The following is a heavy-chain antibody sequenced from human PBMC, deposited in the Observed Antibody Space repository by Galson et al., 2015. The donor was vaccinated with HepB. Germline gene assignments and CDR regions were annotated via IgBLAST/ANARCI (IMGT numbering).Heavy chain of an antibody. V-gene: IGHV3-30-3*01. D-gene: IGHD4-17*01. CDR3: ARGRTVTTVRD. CDR1: GFTFSSYA. Sequence: SLRLSCAASGFTFSSYAMHWVRQAPGKGLEWVAVISYDGSNKYYADSVKGRFTISRDNSKNTLYLQMNSLRAEDTAVYYCARGRTVTTVRDWGQGTLVTVSS. J-gene: IGHJ4*02. CDR2: ISYDGSNK.